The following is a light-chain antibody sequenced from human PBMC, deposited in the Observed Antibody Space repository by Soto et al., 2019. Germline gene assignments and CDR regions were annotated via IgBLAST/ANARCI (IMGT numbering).Light chain of an antibody. V-gene: IGKV1-33*01. CDR3: QQYDNPLT. J-gene: IGKJ4*01. CDR2: DAS. Sequence: DIQMTQSPSSLSASLRDKVTITFQASQDISNYLNWYQQKPGKAPKLLIYDASNLETGVPSRFSGSGSGTDFTFTISSLQPEDIATYYCQQYDNPLTFGGGTKVDIK. CDR1: QDISNY.